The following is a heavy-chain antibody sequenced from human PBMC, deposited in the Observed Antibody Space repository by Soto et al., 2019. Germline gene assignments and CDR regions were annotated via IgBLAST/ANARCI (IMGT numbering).Heavy chain of an antibody. J-gene: IGHJ5*02. CDR1: GGSFSGYY. D-gene: IGHD2-2*01. CDR2: INHSGST. Sequence: PSETLSLTCAVYGGSFSGYYWSWIRQPPGKGLEWIGEINHSGSTNYNPSLKSRVTISVDTSKNQFSLKLSSVTAADTAVYYCARLYCSSTSCYHWLDPWGQGTLVTVSS. CDR3: ARLYCSSTSCYHWLDP. V-gene: IGHV4-34*01.